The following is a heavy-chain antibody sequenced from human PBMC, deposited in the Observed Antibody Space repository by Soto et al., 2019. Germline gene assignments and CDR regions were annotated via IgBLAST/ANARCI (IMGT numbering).Heavy chain of an antibody. J-gene: IGHJ6*03. V-gene: IGHV1-46*03. D-gene: IGHD3-3*01. Sequence: ASVKVSCKASGYTFTGYYMHCVRQAPGQGLEWMGIINPSGGSTSYAQKFQGRVTMTRDTSTSTVYMELSSLRSEDTAVYYCARAPGDYYDFWSGYYTSSYYYYYMDVWGKGTTVTVSS. CDR1: GYTFTGYY. CDR3: ARAPGDYYDFWSGYYTSSYYYYYMDV. CDR2: INPSGGST.